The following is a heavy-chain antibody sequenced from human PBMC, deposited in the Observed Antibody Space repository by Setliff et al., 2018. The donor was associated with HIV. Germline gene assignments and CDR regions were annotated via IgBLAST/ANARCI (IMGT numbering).Heavy chain of an antibody. Sequence: SETLSLTCTVSGGSISSGTYFWSWIRQPAGKGLEWIGHIHTSGNANYNPSLNSRVTISVDTSKNQFSLKLSSVTAADTAVYYCARRHSGSPYYFDYWGQGTLVTVSS. CDR3: ARRHSGSPYYFDY. J-gene: IGHJ4*02. CDR2: IHTSGNA. CDR1: GGSISSGTYF. V-gene: IGHV4-61*09. D-gene: IGHD6-19*01.